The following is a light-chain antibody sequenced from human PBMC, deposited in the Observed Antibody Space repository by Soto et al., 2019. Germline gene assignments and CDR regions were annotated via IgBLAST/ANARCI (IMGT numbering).Light chain of an antibody. V-gene: IGKV1-5*01. CDR3: QQYDSYLGT. CDR1: QRISGW. CDR2: DVS. Sequence: IQMTQSPSTLSASVGDTVTITCRASQRISGWLAWYQQKPGKAPKLLIYDVSSLLRGVPSRFSGSGSGTEFTLTISSLQPDDFATYYCQQYDSYLGTFGQGTKVEL. J-gene: IGKJ1*01.